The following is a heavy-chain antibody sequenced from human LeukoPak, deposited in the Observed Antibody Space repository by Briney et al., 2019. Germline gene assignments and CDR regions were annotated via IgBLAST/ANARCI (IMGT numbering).Heavy chain of an antibody. D-gene: IGHD3-22*01. Sequence: QTGGSLRLPCAASGFTFSSYAMSWVRQAPGKGLEWVSAISGSGGSTYYADSVKGRFTISRDNSKNTLYLQMNSLRAEDTAVYYCAKSPSSGYYFGYFQHWGQGTLVTVSS. CDR2: ISGSGGST. CDR3: AKSPSSGYYFGYFQH. J-gene: IGHJ1*01. CDR1: GFTFSSYA. V-gene: IGHV3-23*01.